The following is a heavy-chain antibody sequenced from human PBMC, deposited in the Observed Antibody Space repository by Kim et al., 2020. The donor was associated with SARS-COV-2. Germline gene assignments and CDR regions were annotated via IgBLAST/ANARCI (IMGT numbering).Heavy chain of an antibody. Sequence: SETLSLTCTVSGGSISRSSYYWGWIRQPPGKGLEWIGTIYHSGSTYYNPSLKSRVTISGDTSKNQFSLKLRSVTAADTAVYFCARNYYGMDVWGQGTTVTVSS. J-gene: IGHJ6*02. CDR2: IYHSGST. CDR1: GGSISRSSYY. V-gene: IGHV4-39*07. CDR3: ARNYYGMDV.